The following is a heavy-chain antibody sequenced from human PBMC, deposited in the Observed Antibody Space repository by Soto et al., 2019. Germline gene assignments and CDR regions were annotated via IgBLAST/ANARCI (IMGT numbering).Heavy chain of an antibody. CDR1: GFTFSGSA. CDR3: TRIEDYYDSSGYPSLYYYGMDV. CDR2: IRSKANSYAT. J-gene: IGHJ6*02. V-gene: IGHV3-73*01. D-gene: IGHD3-22*01. Sequence: GGSLRLSCAASGFTFSGSAMHWVRQASGKGLEWVGRIRSKANSYATAYAASVKGRFTISRDDSKNTAYLQMNSLKTEDTAVYYCTRIEDYYDSSGYPSLYYYGMDVWGQGTTVTVSS.